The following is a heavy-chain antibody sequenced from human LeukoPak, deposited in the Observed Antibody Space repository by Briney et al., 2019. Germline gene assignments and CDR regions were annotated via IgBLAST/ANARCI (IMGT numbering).Heavy chain of an antibody. CDR3: ATDAHRAYIAARRRYYYMDV. V-gene: IGHV1-69*04. CDR1: GGTFSSYA. CDR2: IIPILGIA. J-gene: IGHJ6*03. D-gene: IGHD6-6*01. Sequence: PGSSVKVSCKASGGTFSSYAISWVRQAPGQGLEWMGRIIPILGIANYAQKFQGRVTITADKSTSTAYMELSSLRSEDTAVYYCATDAHRAYIAARRRYYYMDVWGKGTTVTVSS.